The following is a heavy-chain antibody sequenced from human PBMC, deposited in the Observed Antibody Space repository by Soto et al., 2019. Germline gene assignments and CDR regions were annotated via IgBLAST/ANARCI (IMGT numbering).Heavy chain of an antibody. CDR3: ASGARRWYPYFFGS. Sequence: QAQVVQSGAEVRKPGSSVKLSCKASEGTFNSYAIAWVRQAPGQGLEWMGGIIPYYNTLNYAQKFQDRVTINADDSPNTVYIELGSLRSDDPAVYFCASGARRWYPYFFGSWAPGTLVNVSS. D-gene: IGHD6-13*01. J-gene: IGHJ4*02. CDR2: IIPYYNTL. V-gene: IGHV1-69*01. CDR1: EGTFNSYA.